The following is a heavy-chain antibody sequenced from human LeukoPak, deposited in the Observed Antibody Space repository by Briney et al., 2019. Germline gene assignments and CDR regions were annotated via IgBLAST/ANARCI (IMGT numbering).Heavy chain of an antibody. J-gene: IGHJ2*01. D-gene: IGHD4-17*01. CDR2: IYHSGST. V-gene: IGHV4-30-2*01. Sequence: SETLSLTCAVSGGSISSGGYSWSWIRQPPGKGLEWIGYIYHSGSTYYNPSLKSRVTISVDRSKNQFSLKLSSVTAADTAVYYCARGVTTSDWYFDLWGRGTLVTVSS. CDR1: GGSISSGGYS. CDR3: ARGVTTSDWYFDL.